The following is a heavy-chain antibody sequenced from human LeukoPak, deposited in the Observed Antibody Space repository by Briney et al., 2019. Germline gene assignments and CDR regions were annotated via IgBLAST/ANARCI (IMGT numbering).Heavy chain of an antibody. V-gene: IGHV3-69-1*01. Sequence: GGSLRLSCAASGFTVSRNYMNWVRQAPGKGLEWVSSISSSSYIYYADSVKGRFTISRDNAKNSLYLQMNSLRAEDTAVYYCARDRGTMVRGARDYWGQGTLVTVSS. CDR3: ARDRGTMVRGARDY. CDR1: GFTVSRNY. CDR2: ISSSSYI. D-gene: IGHD3-10*01. J-gene: IGHJ4*02.